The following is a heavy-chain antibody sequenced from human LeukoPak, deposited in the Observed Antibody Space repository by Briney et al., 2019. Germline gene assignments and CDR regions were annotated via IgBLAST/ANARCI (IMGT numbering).Heavy chain of an antibody. J-gene: IGHJ4*02. CDR3: ARDSPYDSSGQHASFDY. V-gene: IGHV3-30-3*01. Sequence: PGRSLRLSCAASGFTFSSYATHWVRQAPGKGLEWVAVISYDGSNKYYADSVKGRFTISRDNSKNTLYLQMNSLRAEDTAVYYCARDSPYDSSGQHASFDYWGQGTLVTVSS. D-gene: IGHD3-22*01. CDR2: ISYDGSNK. CDR1: GFTFSSYA.